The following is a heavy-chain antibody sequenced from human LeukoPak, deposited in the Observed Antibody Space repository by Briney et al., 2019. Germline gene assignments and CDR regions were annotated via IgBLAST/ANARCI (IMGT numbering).Heavy chain of an antibody. CDR2: IYTSGST. Sequence: SETLSLTCTVSGGSISIYYWSWIRQPAGKGLEWIGRIYTSGSTNYNPSLKSRVTMSVDTSKNQFSLKLSSVTAADTAVYYCARFSSIAAAFDYWGQGILVTVSS. CDR1: GGSISIYY. CDR3: ARFSSIAAAFDY. V-gene: IGHV4-4*07. D-gene: IGHD6-13*01. J-gene: IGHJ4*02.